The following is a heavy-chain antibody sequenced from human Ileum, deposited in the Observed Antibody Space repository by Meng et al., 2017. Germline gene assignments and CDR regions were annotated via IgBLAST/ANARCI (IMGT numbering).Heavy chain of an antibody. Sequence: ASVKVSCKASGYSLTVHFIHWVRQAPGQGLECMGMINPDGGATKYAQSFQGRVTMTRDTSISTVFMELSRLRPDDPAVYFCTRGGYRYAFDYWGQGTLVTVSS. V-gene: IGHV1-2*02. CDR1: GYSLTVHF. J-gene: IGHJ4*02. CDR3: TRGGYRYAFDY. D-gene: IGHD5-18*01. CDR2: INPDGGAT.